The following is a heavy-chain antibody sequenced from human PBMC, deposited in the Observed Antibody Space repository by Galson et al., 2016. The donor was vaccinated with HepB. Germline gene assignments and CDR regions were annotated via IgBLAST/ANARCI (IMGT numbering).Heavy chain of an antibody. V-gene: IGHV4-61*02. CDR1: GGSVSSGSNY. Sequence: TLSLTCSVSGGSVSSGSNYWNWIRQTAGKGLEWIGRIYSSGSSDYNPSLKSRVTISIDTSKNQFSLKLTSLAAADTAVYYCARAPPTVTGHWYLDLWGRGPLVAVSS. CDR3: ARAPPTVTGHWYLDL. CDR2: IYSSGSS. J-gene: IGHJ2*01. D-gene: IGHD6-19*01.